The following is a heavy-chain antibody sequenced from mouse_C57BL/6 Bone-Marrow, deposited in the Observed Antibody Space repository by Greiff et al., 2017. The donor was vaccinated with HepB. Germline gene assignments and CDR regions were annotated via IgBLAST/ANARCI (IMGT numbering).Heavy chain of an antibody. CDR1: GFNIKDDY. CDR3: TLWYLYAMDY. V-gene: IGHV14-4*01. CDR2: IDPENGDT. J-gene: IGHJ4*01. D-gene: IGHD2-1*01. Sequence: VQLKESGAELVRPGASVKLSCTASGFNIKDDYMHWVKQRPEQGLEWIGWIDPENGDTEYASKFQGKATITADTSSNTAYLQLSSLTSEDTAVYYCTLWYLYAMDYWGQGTSVTVSS.